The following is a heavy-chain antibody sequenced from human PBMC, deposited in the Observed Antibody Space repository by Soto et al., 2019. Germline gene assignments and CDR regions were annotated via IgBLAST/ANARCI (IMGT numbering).Heavy chain of an antibody. V-gene: IGHV1-3*01. CDR2: INAGNGNT. CDR1: GYTFTSYA. Sequence: GASVKVSCKASGYTFTSYAMHWVRQAPGQRLEWMGWINAGNGNTKYSQKFQGRVTITRDTSASTAYMELSSLRSEDTAVYYCARGPSGELTIGGVVPRPYNWFDPWGQVNLVTVSS. CDR3: ARGPSGELTIGGVVPRPYNWFDP. D-gene: IGHD3-3*01. J-gene: IGHJ5*02.